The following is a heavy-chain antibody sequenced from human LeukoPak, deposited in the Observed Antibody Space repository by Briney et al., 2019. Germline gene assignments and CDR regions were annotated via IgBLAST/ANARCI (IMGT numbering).Heavy chain of an antibody. CDR1: GFTFSTDS. J-gene: IGHJ4*02. CDR3: ARDPSSSSAFDY. V-gene: IGHV3-21*01. CDR2: ISSSSSYI. D-gene: IGHD6-6*01. Sequence: GGSLRLSCAASGFTFSTDSMNWVRQAPGRGLAGVSSISSSSSYIYYADSVKGRFTISRDNAKNSLYLQRNSLRAEDTAVYHCARDPSSSSAFDYWGQGTLVTVSS.